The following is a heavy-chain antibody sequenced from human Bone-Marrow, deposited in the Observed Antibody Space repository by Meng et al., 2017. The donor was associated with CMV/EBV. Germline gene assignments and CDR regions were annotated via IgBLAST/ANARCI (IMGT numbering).Heavy chain of an antibody. D-gene: IGHD3-3*01. CDR2: INWNGGST. J-gene: IGHJ6*01. V-gene: IGHV3-20*04. Sequence: GGSLRLSCAASGFTFDDYGMSWVRQAPGKGLEWVSGINWNGGSTGYADSVKGRFTISRDNAKNSLYLQMNSLRAEDTAVYYCARPYDFWSGYLNGMDVWGQGTTVTVSS. CDR1: GFTFDDYG. CDR3: ARPYDFWSGYLNGMDV.